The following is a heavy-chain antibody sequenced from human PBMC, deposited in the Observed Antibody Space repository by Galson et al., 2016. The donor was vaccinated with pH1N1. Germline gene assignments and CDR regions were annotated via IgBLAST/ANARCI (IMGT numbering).Heavy chain of an antibody. D-gene: IGHD1-26*01. CDR3: ARGRLVGTTIDRDY. CDR2: IYDNGNT. CDR1: GGSISGHY. V-gene: IGHV4-59*11. Sequence: LSLTCTVSGGSISGHYWSWIRQPPGKGLEWIGYIYDNGNTDYIPSLKRRVSMSVDTSKKQFSLKLTSVTAAGTAMYFCARGRLVGTTIDRDYWCQGILVTVSS. J-gene: IGHJ4*02.